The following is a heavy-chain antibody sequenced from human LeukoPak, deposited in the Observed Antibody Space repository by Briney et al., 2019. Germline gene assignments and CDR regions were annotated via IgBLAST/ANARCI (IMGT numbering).Heavy chain of an antibody. CDR3: ARHGIDVLLKDYYFDY. J-gene: IGHJ4*02. CDR1: GGSISSSTYH. Sequence: SETLSLTCTVSGGSISSSTYHWGWIRQPPGKGLEWVGSTFFSGSTYYNPSLKSRVTISIDTSKNQFSLRLSSVTAADTAVYYCARHGIDVLLKDYYFDYWGQGTRVTVSS. CDR2: TFFSGST. V-gene: IGHV4-39*01. D-gene: IGHD3-16*01.